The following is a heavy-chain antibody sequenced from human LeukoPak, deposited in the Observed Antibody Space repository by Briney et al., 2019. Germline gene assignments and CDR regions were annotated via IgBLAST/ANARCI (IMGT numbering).Heavy chain of an antibody. Sequence: GGSLRLSCAASGFIFTDYWMHWVRQGPGKELVWVARISGDGRGTTYVDSVKGRFTISRDNSKNTLYLQMNSLRPEDTAVYFCAKDEFEDTSLVFDNRGQGTLVTVSS. V-gene: IGHV3-74*01. J-gene: IGHJ4*02. CDR3: AKDEFEDTSLVFDN. CDR1: GFIFTDYW. D-gene: IGHD2-15*01. CDR2: ISGDGRGT.